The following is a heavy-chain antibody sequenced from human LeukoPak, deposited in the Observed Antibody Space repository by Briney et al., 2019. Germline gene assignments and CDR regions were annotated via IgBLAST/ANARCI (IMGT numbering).Heavy chain of an antibody. V-gene: IGHV4-39*07. CDR3: ARGNSYGSLDY. D-gene: IGHD5-18*01. CDR1: GGSISSSSYY. J-gene: IGHJ4*02. Sequence: PSETLSLTCTVSGGSISSSSYYWGWIRQPPGKGLEWIGSIYHSGSTYYNPSLKSRVTISVDRSKNQFSLKLSSVTAADTAVYYCARGNSYGSLDYWGQGTLVTVSS. CDR2: IYHSGST.